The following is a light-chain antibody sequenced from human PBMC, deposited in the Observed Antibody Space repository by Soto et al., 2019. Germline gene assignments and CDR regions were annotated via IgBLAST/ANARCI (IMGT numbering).Light chain of an antibody. J-gene: IGKJ2*01. V-gene: IGKV1-5*01. CDR3: QQYSSNSYT. CDR2: DAS. Sequence: DIQMTQSPSTLSASVGDRVTITCRASQSISTWLAWYQQKPGKAPKVLIYDASILERGVPSTFSGSGSVTKFTLTISSLQPDDFATYHCQQYSSNSYTFGQGTKLEIK. CDR1: QSISTW.